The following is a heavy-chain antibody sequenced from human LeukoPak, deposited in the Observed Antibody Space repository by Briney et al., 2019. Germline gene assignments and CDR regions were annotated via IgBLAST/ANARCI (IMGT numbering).Heavy chain of an antibody. V-gene: IGHV3-23*01. D-gene: IGHD3-22*01. J-gene: IGHJ4*02. CDR1: GFTFSSYA. CDR2: ISGSSTRT. Sequence: GGSLRLSCADSGFTFSSYAMSWVRQAPGKGLEWVSSISGSSTRTYYADSVKGRFTVSRDNPKNALYLQMNSLRAEDTAVYYCAKQRDYYDSSGYYRGYYFDYWGQGTLVTVSS. CDR3: AKQRDYYDSSGYYRGYYFDY.